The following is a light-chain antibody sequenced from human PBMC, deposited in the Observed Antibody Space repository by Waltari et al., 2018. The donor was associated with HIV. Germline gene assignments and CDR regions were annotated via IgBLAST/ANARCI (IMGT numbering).Light chain of an antibody. V-gene: IGLV1-44*01. J-gene: IGLJ1*01. Sequence: QSVLTQPPSASGTPCHRVAISCSGSSSHLVSNPVTLYQQLPGTAPKLLIYSNKQRPSGVPDRFSGSKAGTSASLAISGLQPEDEADYYCAAWDDSLNGYLFGTGTKVTVL. CDR1: SSHLVSNP. CDR2: SNK. CDR3: AAWDDSLNGYL.